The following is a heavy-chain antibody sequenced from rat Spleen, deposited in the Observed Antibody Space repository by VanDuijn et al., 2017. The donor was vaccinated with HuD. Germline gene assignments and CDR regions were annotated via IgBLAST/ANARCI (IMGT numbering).Heavy chain of an antibody. CDR1: GFTFSDYG. Sequence: EVQLVESDGGLVQPGRSLKLSCAASGFTFSDYGVAWVRQAPTTGLEWVATISSDGGRNFYRDSVKGRFTISRDNAKSTLSLQMDSLRSEDTATYYWARHILGYVSLYYGGQGFMVTVSS. CDR3: ARHILGYVSLYY. J-gene: IGHJ2*01. D-gene: IGHD4-6*01. CDR2: ISSDGGRN. V-gene: IGHV5-29*01.